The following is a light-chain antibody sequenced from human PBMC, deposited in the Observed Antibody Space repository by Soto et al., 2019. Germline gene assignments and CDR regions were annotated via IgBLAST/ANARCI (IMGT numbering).Light chain of an antibody. J-gene: IGKJ2*01. CDR1: QSISSNY. V-gene: IGKV3-20*01. Sequence: EIVVTQSPCTLSLSTGERATLSCRASQSISSNYLAWYQQRPGQAPRLLIYAASGRATGIPDRFSGGGSATDFTLTVSRLEPEDFAVYYCQQYGSSHRTFGQGTQLEMK. CDR2: AAS. CDR3: QQYGSSHRT.